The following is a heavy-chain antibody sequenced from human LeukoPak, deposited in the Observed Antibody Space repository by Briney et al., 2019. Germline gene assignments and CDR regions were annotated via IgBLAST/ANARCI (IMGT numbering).Heavy chain of an antibody. J-gene: IGHJ3*02. V-gene: IGHV1-69*06. CDR2: IIPIFGTA. Sequence: ASVKVSCKASGGTFSSYAISWVRQAPGQGLEWMGGIIPIFGTANYAQKFQGRVTITADKSTSTAYMELSSLRSEDTAVYYCARVSYSGSYPAPRRDAFDIWGQGTMVTVSS. CDR3: ARVSYSGSYPAPRRDAFDI. CDR1: GGTFSSYA. D-gene: IGHD1-26*01.